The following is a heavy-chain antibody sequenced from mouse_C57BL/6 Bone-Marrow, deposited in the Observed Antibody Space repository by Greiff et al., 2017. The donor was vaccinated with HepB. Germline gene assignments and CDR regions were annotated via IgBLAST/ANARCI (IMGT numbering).Heavy chain of an antibody. Sequence: VQLQQSDAELVKPGASVKISCKVSGYTFTDHTIHWMKQRPEQGLEWIGYIYPRDGSTKYNEKFKGKATLTADKSSSTAYMQRNSLTSEDSAVYFCARHYYGSRWYFDVWGTGTTVTVSS. CDR1: GYTFTDHT. J-gene: IGHJ1*03. V-gene: IGHV1-78*01. CDR3: ARHYYGSRWYFDV. CDR2: IYPRDGST. D-gene: IGHD1-1*01.